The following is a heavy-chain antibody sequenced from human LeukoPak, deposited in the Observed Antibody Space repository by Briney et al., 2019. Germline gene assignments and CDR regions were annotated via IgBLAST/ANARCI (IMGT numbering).Heavy chain of an antibody. CDR2: INHSGST. Sequence: SETLSLTCAVYGGSFSGYYWSWIRQTPGKGLEWLGEINHSGSTKYNPSLKSRVTISVDTSKHQFSLTMSSVTAAHTAVYYCGSGKVVVPADTDITRVLDVWGQGTTVIVPS. V-gene: IGHV4-34*01. CDR3: GSGKVVVPADTDITRVLDV. D-gene: IGHD2-2*01. CDR1: GGSFSGYY. J-gene: IGHJ6*02.